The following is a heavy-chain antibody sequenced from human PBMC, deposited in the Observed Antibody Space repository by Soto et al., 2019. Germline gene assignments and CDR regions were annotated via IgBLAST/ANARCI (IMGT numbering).Heavy chain of an antibody. Sequence: ASVKVSCKTSGFTLTKYAIHWVRQAPGQGLEWLGWINAGNGFTKNPQKFQGRVTITRDTSASTVYMELSSLTFEDTAVYYCARDDYGASLYWGRGTLVTVSS. CDR2: INAGNGFT. CDR3: ARDDYGASLY. D-gene: IGHD3-16*01. V-gene: IGHV1-3*01. CDR1: GFTLTKYA. J-gene: IGHJ4*02.